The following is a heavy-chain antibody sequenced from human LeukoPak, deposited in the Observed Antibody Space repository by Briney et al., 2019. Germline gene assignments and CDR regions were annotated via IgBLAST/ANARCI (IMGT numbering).Heavy chain of an antibody. Sequence: ASVTVSCTVSGYTLTELSMHWVRQAPGKGLEWMGGFYPEDGETIYAQKFQGRVTMTEDTSTDTAYMELSSLRSEDTAVYYCATSWELRVSSPYFDYWGQGTLVTVSS. CDR1: GYTLTELS. V-gene: IGHV1-24*01. CDR2: FYPEDGET. CDR3: ATSWELRVSSPYFDY. D-gene: IGHD1-26*01. J-gene: IGHJ4*02.